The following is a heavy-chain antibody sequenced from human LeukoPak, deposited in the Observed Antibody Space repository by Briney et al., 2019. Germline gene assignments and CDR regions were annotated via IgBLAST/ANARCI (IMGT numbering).Heavy chain of an antibody. CDR2: INHSGST. CDR1: GGSFSGYY. CDR3: ARAQEQYDILTGYYTSLFDY. D-gene: IGHD3-9*01. V-gene: IGHV4-34*01. Sequence: SETLSLTCAVYGGSFSGYYWSWIRQPPGKGLEWIGEINHSGSTNYNPSLKSRVTMSVDTSKNQFSLKLSSVTAADTAVYYCARAQEQYDILTGYYTSLFDYWGQGTLVTVSS. J-gene: IGHJ4*02.